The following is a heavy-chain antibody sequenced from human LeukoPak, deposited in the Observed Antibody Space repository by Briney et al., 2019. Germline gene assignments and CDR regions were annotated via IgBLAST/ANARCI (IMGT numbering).Heavy chain of an antibody. Sequence: GGSLRLSCAASGFTFSSYAMSWVRQAPGKGLEWVSAISGSGGSTYYADSVKGRFTISRDNSKNTLYLQMNSLRAEDTAVYYCARDWYYYDSSGYFALDYWGQGTLVTVSS. J-gene: IGHJ4*02. CDR1: GFTFSSYA. CDR3: ARDWYYYDSSGYFALDY. V-gene: IGHV3-23*01. CDR2: ISGSGGST. D-gene: IGHD3-22*01.